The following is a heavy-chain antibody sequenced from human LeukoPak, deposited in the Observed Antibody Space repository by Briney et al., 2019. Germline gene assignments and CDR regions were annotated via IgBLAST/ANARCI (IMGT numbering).Heavy chain of an antibody. CDR2: IIPIFGTA. V-gene: IGHV1-69*13. CDR1: GGTFSSYA. Sequence: SVKVSCKASGGTFSSYAISWVRQAPGQGLEWMGGIIPIFGTANYAQKFQGRVTITADESTSTAYMELSSLRSEDTAVYYCARVSSGYDYFDYWGQGTLVTVSS. D-gene: IGHD5-12*01. J-gene: IGHJ4*02. CDR3: ARVSSGYDYFDY.